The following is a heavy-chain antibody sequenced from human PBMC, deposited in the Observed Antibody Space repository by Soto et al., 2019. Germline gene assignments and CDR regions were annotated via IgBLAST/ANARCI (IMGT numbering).Heavy chain of an antibody. CDR1: GYTFTSYY. V-gene: IGHV1-46*01. CDR3: AKGPLRFPDYGDYADYSYGMDV. CDR2: INPSGGST. J-gene: IGHJ6*02. Sequence: ASVKVSCKASGYTFTSYYMHWVRQAPGQGLEWMGIINPSGGSTSYAQKFQGRVTMTRDTLYLHMSSLREEDTAMYYCAKGPLRFPDYGDYADYSYGMDVWGHGTTVTVSS. D-gene: IGHD4-17*01.